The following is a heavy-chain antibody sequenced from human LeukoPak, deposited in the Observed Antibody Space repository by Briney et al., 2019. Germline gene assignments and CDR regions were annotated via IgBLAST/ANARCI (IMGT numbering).Heavy chain of an antibody. CDR3: ARDQGGTIDY. CDR2: IKSNSGGT. Sequence: ASVKVSCKASGYTFTDYYLHWLRQAPGQGLEWMGWIKSNSGGTHYAQKFQGRVTMTRDTSITTAYMELSRLTSDDTAVYYCARDQGGTIDYWGQGTLVTVSS. J-gene: IGHJ4*02. D-gene: IGHD1-7*01. CDR1: GYTFTDYY. V-gene: IGHV1-2*02.